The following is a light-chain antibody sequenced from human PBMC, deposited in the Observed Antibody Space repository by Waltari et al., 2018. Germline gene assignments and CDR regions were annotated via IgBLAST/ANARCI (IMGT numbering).Light chain of an antibody. Sequence: QSALTQPRSVSGSPGQSVTIPCTGTSSDVGGYNYDSWYQQHPGKAPKLIIYYVSKRPSGVPDRFSGSKSGNTASLTISGLQADIEADYYCCSYAGSYTWVFGGGTKLTVL. V-gene: IGLV2-11*01. CDR2: YVS. J-gene: IGLJ3*02. CDR3: CSYAGSYTWV. CDR1: SSDVGGYNY.